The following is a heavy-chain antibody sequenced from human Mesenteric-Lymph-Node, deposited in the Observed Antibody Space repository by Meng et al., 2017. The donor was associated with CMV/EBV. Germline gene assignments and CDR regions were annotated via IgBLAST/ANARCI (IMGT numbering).Heavy chain of an antibody. V-gene: IGHV4-39*01. Sequence: SETLSLTCAIYGGSISSSSYYWGWIRQPPGKGLEWLGHIYYTGGSHYNPSLKSRVTISVDTSKNEFSLKVSSVTAADMAVYYCARYSITMDRGYYYGMDVWGQGTTVTVSS. J-gene: IGHJ6*02. D-gene: IGHD3-10*01. CDR3: ARYSITMDRGYYYGMDV. CDR1: GGSISSSSYY. CDR2: IYYTGGS.